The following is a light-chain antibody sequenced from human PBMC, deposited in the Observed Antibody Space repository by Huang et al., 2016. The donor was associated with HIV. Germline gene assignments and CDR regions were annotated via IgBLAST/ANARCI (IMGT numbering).Light chain of an antibody. J-gene: IGKJ2*01. CDR1: QSISRW. CDR3: QQYNSYSYT. CDR2: KAS. V-gene: IGKV1-5*03. Sequence: DIQMTQSPSTLSASVGDRVTITCRASQSISRWLDWYQQKPGKAPNLLIYKASSLQSGVPSRFSGSGSGTEFTLTITSLQPDDFATYYCQQYNSYSYTFGQGTKLEI.